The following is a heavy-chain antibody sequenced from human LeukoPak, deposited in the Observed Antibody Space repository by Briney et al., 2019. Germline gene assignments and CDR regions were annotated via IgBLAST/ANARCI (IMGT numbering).Heavy chain of an antibody. V-gene: IGHV4-38-2*01. CDR2: IYHSGST. D-gene: IGHD4-23*01. Sequence: PSETLSLTCAVSGYSISSGYYWGWIRQPPGKGLEWTGSIYHSGSTYYNPSLKSRVTISVDTSKNQFSLKLSSVTAADTAVYYCARARRTTVVTPGYFDYWGQGTLVTVSS. J-gene: IGHJ4*02. CDR3: ARARRTTVVTPGYFDY. CDR1: GYSISSGYY.